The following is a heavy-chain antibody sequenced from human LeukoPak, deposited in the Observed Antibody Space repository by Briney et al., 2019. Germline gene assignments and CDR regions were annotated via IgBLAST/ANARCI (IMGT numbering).Heavy chain of an antibody. CDR2: IYTSGST. D-gene: IGHD1-26*01. J-gene: IGHJ4*02. Sequence: LETLSLTCTVSGGSISSYYWSWIRQPAGKGLEWIGRIYTSGSTNYNPSLKSRVTMSVDTSKNQFSLKLSSVTAADTAVYYCARSQSVGATRDYFDYWGQGTLVTVSS. CDR3: ARSQSVGATRDYFDY. CDR1: GGSISSYY. V-gene: IGHV4-4*07.